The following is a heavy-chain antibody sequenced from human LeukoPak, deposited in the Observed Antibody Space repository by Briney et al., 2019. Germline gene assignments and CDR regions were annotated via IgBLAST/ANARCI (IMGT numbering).Heavy chain of an antibody. CDR1: GGSISSSSYY. J-gene: IGHJ4*02. CDR2: IYYSGST. D-gene: IGHD3-9*01. CDR3: ARLILTGYYYFDY. V-gene: IGHV4-39*01. Sequence: SETLSLTCTVSGGSISSSSYYWGWIRQPPGKGLEWIGSIYYSGSTYYNPSLKSRVTISVDTSKNQFSLKLSSVTAADTAVHYCARLILTGYYYFDYWGQGTLVTASS.